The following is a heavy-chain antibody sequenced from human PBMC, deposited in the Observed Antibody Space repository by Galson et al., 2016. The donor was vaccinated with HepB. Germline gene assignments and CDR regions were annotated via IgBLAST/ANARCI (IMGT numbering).Heavy chain of an antibody. Sequence: SETLSLTCTVPNGSISSDYWSWFSQAPGKELELIGHIYYSGSTNYNPSLKSRDPISAGSSKNEFSLKPPSVTAADTAVYYCARVPYCSGRTCLARYFGYGGQGILVTVSS. CDR1: NGSISSDY. CDR3: ARVPYCSGRTCLARYFGY. J-gene: IGHJ4*02. D-gene: IGHD2-15*01. V-gene: IGHV4-59*01. CDR2: IYYSGST.